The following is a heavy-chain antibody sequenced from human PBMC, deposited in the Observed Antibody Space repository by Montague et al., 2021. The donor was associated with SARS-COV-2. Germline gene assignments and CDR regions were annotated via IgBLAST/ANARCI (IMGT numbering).Heavy chain of an antibody. Sequence: CAISGDSVSSNIATWNWIRQSPSRGLEWLGRTYYRSKWYNDYAESVESRITIDPDTSKHQFSLHLSSVTPEDTAVYYCARIPVGSKYYFDFWGQGTLVTVSS. CDR2: TYYRSKWYN. J-gene: IGHJ4*02. D-gene: IGHD2-2*01. V-gene: IGHV6-1*01. CDR1: GDSVSSNIAT. CDR3: ARIPVGSKYYFDF.